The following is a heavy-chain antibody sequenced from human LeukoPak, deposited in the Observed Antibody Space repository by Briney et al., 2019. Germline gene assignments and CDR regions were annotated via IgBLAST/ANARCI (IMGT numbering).Heavy chain of an antibody. Sequence: GGSLRLSCAASGFTFSSYAMSWVRQAPGKGLEWVSAISGSGGCTYYADSVKGRFTISRDNPKNTLYLQMNSLRAEDTAVYYCAKSRITMVRGVITNFDYWGQGTLVTVSS. CDR2: ISGSGGCT. V-gene: IGHV3-23*01. D-gene: IGHD3-10*01. CDR1: GFTFSSYA. J-gene: IGHJ4*02. CDR3: AKSRITMVRGVITNFDY.